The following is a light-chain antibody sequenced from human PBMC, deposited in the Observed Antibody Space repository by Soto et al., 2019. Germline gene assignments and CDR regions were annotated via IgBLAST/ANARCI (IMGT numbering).Light chain of an antibody. J-gene: IGKJ2*01. CDR3: QHLNDYRYT. CDR1: QAISSS. CDR2: AAS. V-gene: IGKV1-9*01. Sequence: DIQLTQSPSFLSASVGDRVTITCRASQAISSSLAWYQHNPGQAPKLLIYAASTLQNGVPSSFRGSGSGTEFTLTISSLQPEDFATYYCQHLNDYRYTFGQGTKVEIK.